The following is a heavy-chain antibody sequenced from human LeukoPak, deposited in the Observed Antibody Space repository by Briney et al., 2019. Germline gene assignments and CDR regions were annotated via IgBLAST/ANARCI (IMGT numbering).Heavy chain of an antibody. CDR1: AYTFTAYY. J-gene: IGHJ5*02. CDR2: INPNSGDT. CDR3: ARVQYQLLFEGNWFVH. Sequence: ASVTVSFKASAYTFTAYYIHWVRQAPGQGLEWMGRINPNSGDTHYAQKFQGRVTMTRDTSISTAYMDLNSVISDDTAVYYCARVQYQLLFEGNWFVHWGQGTLVTVSS. V-gene: IGHV1-2*06. D-gene: IGHD2-2*01.